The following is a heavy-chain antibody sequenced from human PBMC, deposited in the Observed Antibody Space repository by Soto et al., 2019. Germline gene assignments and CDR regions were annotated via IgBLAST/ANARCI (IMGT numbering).Heavy chain of an antibody. CDR2: IYPGDSDT. V-gene: IGHV5-51*01. Sequence: GESLKISCKGSGYSFTSYWIGWVRQMPGKGLEWMGIIYPGDSDTRYSPSFQGQVTISAGKSISTAYLQWSSLKASDTAMYYCASNSHYCSSTSCYPYYWGQGTLVTVSS. CDR1: GYSFTSYW. CDR3: ASNSHYCSSTSCYPYY. J-gene: IGHJ4*02. D-gene: IGHD2-2*01.